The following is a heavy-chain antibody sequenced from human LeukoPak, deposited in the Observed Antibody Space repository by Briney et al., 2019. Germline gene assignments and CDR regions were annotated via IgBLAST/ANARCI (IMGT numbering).Heavy chain of an antibody. J-gene: IGHJ3*02. V-gene: IGHV1-2*02. CDR2: IYPYSGDT. CDR3: ARDRNSGSSLDI. CDR1: GYXFTGYY. Sequence: ASVKVSCKASGYXFTGYYMHWVRQAPGQGLEWLGWIYPYSGDTNYAQNFQGRVTMTRDTSISTAYMELSSLKSDDTAVYYCARDRNSGSSLDIWGQGTMLTVSS. D-gene: IGHD6-6*01.